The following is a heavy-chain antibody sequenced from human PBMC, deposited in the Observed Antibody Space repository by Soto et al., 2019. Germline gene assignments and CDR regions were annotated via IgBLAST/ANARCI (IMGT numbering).Heavy chain of an antibody. Sequence: QVQLQESGPGLVKPSQTLSLTCTVSGGSISSGDYYWSWIRQPPGKGLEWIGYISNSGSTYYNPSLNSRATISADTSKNQFSLKLTSVTAADTAMYYCARDPPQLHEGPFDIWGQGTMVTVSS. D-gene: IGHD1-7*01. CDR3: ARDPPQLHEGPFDI. V-gene: IGHV4-30-4*01. CDR2: ISNSGST. J-gene: IGHJ3*02. CDR1: GGSISSGDYY.